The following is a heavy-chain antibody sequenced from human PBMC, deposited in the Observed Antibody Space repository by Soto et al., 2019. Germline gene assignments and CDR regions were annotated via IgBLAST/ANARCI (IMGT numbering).Heavy chain of an antibody. V-gene: IGHV1-2*04. Sequence: QVQLVQSGAEVKKPGASVKVSCKASGYTFTGYSMHWVRQAPGQGLEWMGWINPNSGGTNYAQKFQGWVTMTRDTSISTAYMELSRLRSDDTAVYYCARDTGFGNMVRGVYYYYYMDVWGKGTTVTVSS. CDR2: INPNSGGT. J-gene: IGHJ6*03. CDR3: ARDTGFGNMVRGVYYYYYMDV. D-gene: IGHD3-10*01. CDR1: GYTFTGYS.